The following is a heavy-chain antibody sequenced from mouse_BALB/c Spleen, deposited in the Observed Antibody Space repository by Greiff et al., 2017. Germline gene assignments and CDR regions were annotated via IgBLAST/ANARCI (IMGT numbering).Heavy chain of an antibody. CDR3: ARDGYDEGYWYFDV. D-gene: IGHD2-2*01. Sequence: EVMLVESGGGLVKPGGSLKLSCAASGFTFSSYAMSWVRQTPEKRLEWVASISSGGSTYYPDSVKGRFTISRDNARNILYLQMSSLRSEDTAMYYCARDGYDEGYWYFDVWGAGTTVTVSS. V-gene: IGHV5-6-5*01. J-gene: IGHJ1*01. CDR2: ISSGGST. CDR1: GFTFSSYA.